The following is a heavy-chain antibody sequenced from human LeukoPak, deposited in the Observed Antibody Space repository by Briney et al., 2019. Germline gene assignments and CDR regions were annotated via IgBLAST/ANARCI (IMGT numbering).Heavy chain of an antibody. CDR1: GGSIGPYY. V-gene: IGHV4-4*07. CDR2: SYTTGST. J-gene: IGHJ4*02. CDR3: ARSAGSGFHHDS. Sequence: SETLSLTXTISGGSIGPYYWSWLRQPAGKALEWIGRSYTTGSTNYNPSLKSRVTMSLDTSKNQFSLKLTSVTAADTAVYYCARSAGSGFHHDSWGQGTLVTVSS.